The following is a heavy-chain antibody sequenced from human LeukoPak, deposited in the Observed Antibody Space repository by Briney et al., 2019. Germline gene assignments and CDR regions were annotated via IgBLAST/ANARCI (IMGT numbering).Heavy chain of an antibody. CDR1: GGSXSXSSYY. CDR3: ARLRMIVAY. J-gene: IGHJ4*02. CDR2: IYYSGST. V-gene: IGHV4-39*01. Sequence: TLXLTXTXSGGSXSXSSYYWGWIRQPPGKGLEWIGSIYYSGSTYYNPSLKSRVTISVDTSKNQFSLKLSSVTAADTAVYYCARLRMIVAYWGQGTLVTVSS. D-gene: IGHD3-22*01.